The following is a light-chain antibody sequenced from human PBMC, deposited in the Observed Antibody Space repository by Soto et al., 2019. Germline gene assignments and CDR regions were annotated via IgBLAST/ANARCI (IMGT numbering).Light chain of an antibody. CDR3: QQRPTWPPAII. Sequence: DIVMTQSPLSLSVTPGEPASISCRSSQSLLHTSGDNYLDWYLQRPGQSPQLLIYLGSKRASGVSDRFSGSGSGTHFTLRISRVEAEDVGFYYCQQRPTWPPAIIFGQGTRLEIK. J-gene: IGKJ5*01. V-gene: IGKV2-28*01. CDR1: QSLLHTSGDNY. CDR2: LGS.